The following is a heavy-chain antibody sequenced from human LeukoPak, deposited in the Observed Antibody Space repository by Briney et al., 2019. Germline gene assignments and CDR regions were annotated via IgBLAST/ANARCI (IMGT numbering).Heavy chain of an antibody. CDR3: ARQGSSGQDWYAYDI. Sequence: ASVRVSCKASGFTFSGYYVQWVRQAPGQGLEWVGWMNFNNGGTRYAPKFQGRVIMTRDTSISTAYMELNSLRSDDTAMYYCARQGSSGQDWYAYDIWGQETIVTVSS. J-gene: IGHJ3*02. CDR1: GFTFSGYY. CDR2: MNFNNGGT. D-gene: IGHD5-12*01. V-gene: IGHV1-2*02.